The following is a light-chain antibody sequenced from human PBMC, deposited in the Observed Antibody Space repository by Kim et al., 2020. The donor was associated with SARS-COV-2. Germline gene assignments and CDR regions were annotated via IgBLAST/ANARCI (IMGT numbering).Light chain of an antibody. CDR2: GAF. Sequence: GSVGDRVTITGRAREGTGDYLAWYQHKPGKPPNLLISGAFTLQPGVPSRFSGSRSGTHFTLTISSLQPEDVATYYCQKYNNVPLTFGGGTKVDIK. J-gene: IGKJ4*01. CDR1: EGTGDY. CDR3: QKYNNVPLT. V-gene: IGKV1-27*01.